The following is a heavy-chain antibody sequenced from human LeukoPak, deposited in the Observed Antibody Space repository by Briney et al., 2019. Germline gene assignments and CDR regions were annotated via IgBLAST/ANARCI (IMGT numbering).Heavy chain of an antibody. CDR1: GFXFSSYW. CDR3: ARDKLTGDSYFDN. V-gene: IGHV3-7*05. D-gene: IGHD7-27*01. Sequence: GGSLRLSCAASGFXFSSYWITWVRQAPGKGLEWVANIKQDGNEKYYVDSVRGRFTISRDNAKNSLYLQLNSLRAEDTAVYYCARDKLTGDSYFDNWGQGTLVTVSS. J-gene: IGHJ4*02. CDR2: IKQDGNEK.